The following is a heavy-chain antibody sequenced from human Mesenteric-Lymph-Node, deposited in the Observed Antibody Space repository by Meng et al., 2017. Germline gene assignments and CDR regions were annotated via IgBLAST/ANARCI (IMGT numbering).Heavy chain of an antibody. V-gene: IGHV1-2*02. J-gene: IGHJ4*02. D-gene: IGHD2-21*02. CDR3: AREAVTGKYCDY. CDR2: VNPDIGGT. Sequence: ASVKVSCKASGYTYTGHYMHWVRQAPGQGLEWMGWVNPDIGGTSYAQNFQGRVTMTRDTSIRTAYMELSSLRSDDTAGYYCAREAVTGKYCDYWGQGTLVTVSS. CDR1: GYTYTGHY.